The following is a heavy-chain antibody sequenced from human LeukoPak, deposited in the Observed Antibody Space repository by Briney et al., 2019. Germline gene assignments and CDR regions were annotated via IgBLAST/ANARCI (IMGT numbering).Heavy chain of an antibody. D-gene: IGHD2/OR15-2a*01. Sequence: TGGSLRLSCAASGFTFDDYGMSWVRQAPGKGLEWVSGINWNGGSTGYADSVKGRFTISRDNAKNSLYLQMSSLRAEDTALYYCAGDFMMRISPYYYYYYMDVWGKGTTVTVSS. CDR2: INWNGGST. CDR1: GFTFDDYG. J-gene: IGHJ6*03. CDR3: AGDFMMRISPYYYYYYMDV. V-gene: IGHV3-20*04.